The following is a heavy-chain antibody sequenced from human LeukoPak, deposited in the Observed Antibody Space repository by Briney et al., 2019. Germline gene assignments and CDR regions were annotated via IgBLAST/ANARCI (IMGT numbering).Heavy chain of an antibody. CDR2: IYYSGSA. Sequence: SETLSLTCTVSGGSISSSSYYWGWIRQPPGKGLEWIGSIYYSGSAYYNPSLKSRVTTSVDTSKNQFSLKLSSVTAADTAVYYCARLAYYYDSSQSSAFDIWGQGTMVTVSS. V-gene: IGHV4-39*01. D-gene: IGHD3-22*01. CDR3: ARLAYYYDSSQSSAFDI. CDR1: GGSISSSSYY. J-gene: IGHJ3*02.